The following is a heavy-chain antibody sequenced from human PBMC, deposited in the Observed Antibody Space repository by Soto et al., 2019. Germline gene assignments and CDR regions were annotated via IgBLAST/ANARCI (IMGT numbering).Heavy chain of an antibody. CDR1: GYTFTSYY. Sequence: ASVKVSCKASGYTFTSYYMHWVRQAPGQGLEWMGIINPSGGSTSYAQKFQGRVTMTRDTSTSTVYTELSSLRSEDTAVYYCARDRGAAAGTFLGRAYYMDVWGKGTTVTVSS. D-gene: IGHD6-13*01. J-gene: IGHJ6*03. CDR2: INPSGGST. CDR3: ARDRGAAAGTFLGRAYYMDV. V-gene: IGHV1-46*03.